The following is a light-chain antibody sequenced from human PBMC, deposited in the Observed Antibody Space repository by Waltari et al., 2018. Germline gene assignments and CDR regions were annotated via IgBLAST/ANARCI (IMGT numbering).Light chain of an antibody. CDR3: QQYGRAPLT. CDR2: GAT. CDR1: QSVGSGY. Sequence: EVVLPQSPGTLPLFPGERATSSCRASQSVGSGYLAWYQQKVGQAPRLLIYGATSRATGVPDRFSGTESGTDFTLSISRLEPEDSAVYFCQQYGRAPLTFGPGTKVEIK. V-gene: IGKV3-20*01. J-gene: IGKJ3*01.